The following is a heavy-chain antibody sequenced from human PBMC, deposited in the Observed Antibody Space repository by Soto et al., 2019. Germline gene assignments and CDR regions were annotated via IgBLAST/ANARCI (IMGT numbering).Heavy chain of an antibody. V-gene: IGHV4-39*01. J-gene: IGHJ4*02. D-gene: IGHD5-12*01. Sequence: QLQLQESGPGLVKPSETLSLTCTVSGGSISSSSYYWGWIRQPPGKGLEWIGSIYYSGSTYYNPSLKSRVTISVDTSKNQFSLKLSSVTAADTAVYYCAITSGYDRGDYWGQGTLVTVSS. CDR3: AITSGYDRGDY. CDR1: GGSISSSSYY. CDR2: IYYSGST.